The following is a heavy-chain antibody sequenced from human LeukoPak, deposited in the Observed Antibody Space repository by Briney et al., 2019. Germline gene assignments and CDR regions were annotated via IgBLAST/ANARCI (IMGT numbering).Heavy chain of an antibody. V-gene: IGHV4-59*11. D-gene: IGHD6-19*01. CDR2: IYYSGST. Sequence: SETLSLTCTVSGGSISSHYWSWIRQPPGRGLEWIGYIYYSGSTSYNPSLKSRLTISLDTSKNQFSLKLNSVTAEDTAVYYCVTDIRSGWKNYWGQGTLITVSS. CDR3: VTDIRSGWKNY. J-gene: IGHJ4*02. CDR1: GGSISSHY.